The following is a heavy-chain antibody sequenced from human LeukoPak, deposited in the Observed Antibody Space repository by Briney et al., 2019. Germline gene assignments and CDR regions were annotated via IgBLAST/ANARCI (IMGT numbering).Heavy chain of an antibody. V-gene: IGHV4-39*01. D-gene: IGHD3-22*01. CDR1: GGSFSGYY. Sequence: PSETLSLTCAVYGGSFSGYYWGWIRQPPGKGLEWIGSIYYRGSTYYNPSLKSRVTISVDMSENQVSLKLRSVTAADTAVYYCTEFYFDRSGYADYWGQGTLVTVSS. CDR2: IYYRGST. J-gene: IGHJ4*02. CDR3: TEFYFDRSGYADY.